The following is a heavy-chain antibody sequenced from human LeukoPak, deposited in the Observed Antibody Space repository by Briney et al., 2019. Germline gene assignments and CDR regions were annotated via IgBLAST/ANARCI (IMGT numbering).Heavy chain of an antibody. CDR1: GYIFTSYW. CDR3: ARSAGAGLFDP. V-gene: IGHV5-51*01. D-gene: IGHD6-19*01. Sequence: GESLKIFCRGSGYIFTSYWIGWVRQMPGKGLEWRGIVYPGDSDTRYSPSFEGQVTISADKSISTAYLQWSSLKASDTAMSYCARSAGAGLFDPWGQGTLVTVSS. CDR2: VYPGDSDT. J-gene: IGHJ5*02.